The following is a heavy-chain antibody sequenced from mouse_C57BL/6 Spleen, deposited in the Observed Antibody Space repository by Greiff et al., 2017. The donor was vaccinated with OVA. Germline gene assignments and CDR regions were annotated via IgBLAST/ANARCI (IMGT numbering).Heavy chain of an antibody. CDR1: GYTFTSYG. J-gene: IGHJ2*01. Sequence: QVQLKQSGAELARPGASVKLSCKASGYTFTSYGISWVKQRTGQGLEWIGEIYPRSGNTYYNEKFKGKATLTADKSSSTAYMELRSLTSEDSAVYFCARVANLHYFDYWGQGTTLTVSS. V-gene: IGHV1-81*01. CDR3: ARVANLHYFDY. CDR2: IYPRSGNT. D-gene: IGHD1-1*01.